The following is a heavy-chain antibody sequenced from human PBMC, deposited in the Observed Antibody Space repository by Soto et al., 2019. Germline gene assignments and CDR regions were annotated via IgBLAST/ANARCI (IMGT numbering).Heavy chain of an antibody. V-gene: IGHV3-23*01. D-gene: IGHD3-10*01. Sequence: PGWSLRLSCVASGFSFGSYALTWVRQAPGKGLEWVSTISGSDGKTFYADAVKGRFSISRDISQSTLYLQKNSLRADDTAIYYCARWSYLDYWGQGTRVTVSP. CDR1: GFSFGSYA. CDR3: ARWSYLDY. CDR2: ISGSDGKT. J-gene: IGHJ4*02.